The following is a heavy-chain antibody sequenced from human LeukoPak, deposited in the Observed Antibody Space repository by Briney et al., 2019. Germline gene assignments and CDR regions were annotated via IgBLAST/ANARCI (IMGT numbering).Heavy chain of an antibody. Sequence: GRSLRLSCAASGFTFNTYGMHWVRQAPGKGLEWVAVISYDGGSKLYVDSVKGRFSISRDNSKNTLDLQMNSLRAEDTAVYYCAKDRRFAVAGYHFDYWGQGTLVTVSS. J-gene: IGHJ4*02. D-gene: IGHD6-19*01. CDR1: GFTFNTYG. CDR2: ISYDGGSK. CDR3: AKDRRFAVAGYHFDY. V-gene: IGHV3-30*18.